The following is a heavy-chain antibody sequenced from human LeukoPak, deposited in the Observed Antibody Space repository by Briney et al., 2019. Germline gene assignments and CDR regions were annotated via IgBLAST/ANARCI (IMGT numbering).Heavy chain of an antibody. J-gene: IGHJ3*02. D-gene: IGHD6-13*01. CDR3: ARDAAVLDAFDI. CDR1: GFIFSSYG. Sequence: PGGSLRLSCAASGFIFSSYGIHWVRQAPGKGLEWVAVISYDGSNKYYPDSVKGRFTISRDNSKSTLFLQMNSLRGEDTAVYYCARDAAVLDAFDIWGQGTMVTVSS. V-gene: IGHV3-30*03. CDR2: ISYDGSNK.